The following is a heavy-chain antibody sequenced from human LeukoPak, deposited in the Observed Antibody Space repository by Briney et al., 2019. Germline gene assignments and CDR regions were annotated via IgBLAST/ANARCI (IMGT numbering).Heavy chain of an antibody. Sequence: PSETLSLTCAVSGYSISSGYYWGWIRQPPGKGLEWIGSIYHSGSTYYNPSLKSRVTISVDTSKNQFSLKLSSVTAADTAVYYCARGLFDSSGYYQLYYFDYWGQGTLVTVSS. CDR2: IYHSGST. CDR3: ARGLFDSSGYYQLYYFDY. V-gene: IGHV4-38-2*01. D-gene: IGHD3-22*01. CDR1: GYSISSGYY. J-gene: IGHJ4*02.